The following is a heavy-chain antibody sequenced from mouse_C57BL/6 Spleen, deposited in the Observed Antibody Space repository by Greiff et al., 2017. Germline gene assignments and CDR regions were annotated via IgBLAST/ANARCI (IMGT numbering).Heavy chain of an antibody. D-gene: IGHD1-1*01. CDR1: GYTFTSYW. V-gene: IGHV1-50*01. CDR3: ASGTTVVGMDY. J-gene: IGHJ4*01. CDR2: IDPSDSYT. Sequence: QVQLQQPGAELVKPGASVKLSCKASGYTFTSYWMQWVKQRPGQGLEWIGKIDPSDSYTNYNKKFKGKATLTVDTSSSTAYRQLSSLTSEDSAVYYCASGTTVVGMDYWGQGTSGTVSS.